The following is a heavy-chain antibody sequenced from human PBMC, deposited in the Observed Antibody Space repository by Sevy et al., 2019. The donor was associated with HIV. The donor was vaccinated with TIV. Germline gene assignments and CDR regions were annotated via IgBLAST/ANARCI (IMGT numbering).Heavy chain of an antibody. J-gene: IGHJ4*02. CDR1: GFTFNAYG. Sequence: GGSLRLSCEASGFTFNAYGMHWVRLAPGKGLEWVSSISSGSSYIKYADSVQGRFTISRDNAKSSLYLQMNSLSAEDTAVYYCARNRDYYDSSGFSYWGQGTLVTVSS. V-gene: IGHV3-21*06. CDR3: ARNRDYYDSSGFSY. CDR2: ISSGSSYI. D-gene: IGHD3-22*01.